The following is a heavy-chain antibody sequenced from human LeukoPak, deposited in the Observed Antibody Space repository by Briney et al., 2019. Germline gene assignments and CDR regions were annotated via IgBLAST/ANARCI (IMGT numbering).Heavy chain of an antibody. J-gene: IGHJ5*01. Sequence: SETLSLTCTVSGGSISGYYWTWIRQLPGKGLEWIGYNYNSGITNYNPSLKSRVTVSVDTSKNQFSLRLTSVTAADTAVYYCARSVPSLDYLFDSWGHGTLVTVSS. V-gene: IGHV4-59*08. D-gene: IGHD4-11*01. CDR1: GGSISGYY. CDR2: NYNSGIT. CDR3: ARSVPSLDYLFDS.